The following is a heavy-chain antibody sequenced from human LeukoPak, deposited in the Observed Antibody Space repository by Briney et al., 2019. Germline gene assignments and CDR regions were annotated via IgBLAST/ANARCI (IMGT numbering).Heavy chain of an antibody. J-gene: IGHJ3*01. V-gene: IGHV4-39*02. Sequence: PSETLSLTCAVSGGSISSSNYYWGWFRQPPGKGLEWIGSLSYSENTFQNPSLKSRVTVSVDASKSHLSLRLGSVTAADTAVYYCAVALITVTGPSTFAVWGQGTVVTVSS. D-gene: IGHD3-22*01. CDR3: AVALITVTGPSTFAV. CDR1: GGSISSSNYY. CDR2: LSYSENT.